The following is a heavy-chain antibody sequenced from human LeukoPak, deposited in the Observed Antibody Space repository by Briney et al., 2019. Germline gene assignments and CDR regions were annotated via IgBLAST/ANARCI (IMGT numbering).Heavy chain of an antibody. J-gene: IGHJ4*02. CDR1: GGSISSVSYY. D-gene: IGHD2-2*01. V-gene: IGHV4-39*01. CDR2: IYYSGST. CDR3: ARHGRGYCSSTSCYAGANFDY. Sequence: SETLSLTCTVSGGSISSVSYYRGWIRQPPGKGLEWIGSIYYSGSTYYNPSLKSRVTMSVDTSKNQFSLKLSSVTAADTAVYYCARHGRGYCSSTSCYAGANFDYWGQGTLVTVSS.